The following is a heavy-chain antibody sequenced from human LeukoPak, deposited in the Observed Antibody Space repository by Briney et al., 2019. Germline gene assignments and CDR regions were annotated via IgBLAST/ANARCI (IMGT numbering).Heavy chain of an antibody. CDR2: INHSGST. CDR3: ARVGYSGYDYEDY. J-gene: IGHJ4*02. Sequence: SETLSLTCAVYGGSFSGYYWSWIRQPPGKGLEWIGEINHSGSTNYNPSLKSRVTISVDTSKNQFSLKLSSVTAADTAVYYCARVGYSGYDYEDYWGQGTLVTVSS. CDR1: GGSFSGYY. V-gene: IGHV4-34*01. D-gene: IGHD5-12*01.